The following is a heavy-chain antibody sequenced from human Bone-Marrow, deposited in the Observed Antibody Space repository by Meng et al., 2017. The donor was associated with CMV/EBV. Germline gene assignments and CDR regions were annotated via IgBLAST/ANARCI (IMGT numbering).Heavy chain of an antibody. CDR1: GGSISSYN. D-gene: IGHD3-22*01. CDR3: ARDTLGSSGYFDY. CDR2: IYTSGST. J-gene: IGHJ4*02. Sequence: VHQDEPCPSRVWPARTLSPTYTGCGGSISSYNGGWFRRRAGKVLDGIVRIYTSGSTSDNPSLKSRVTMSVDTSKNQFSLKLSSVTAADTAVYYCARDTLGSSGYFDYWGQGTLVTVSS. V-gene: IGHV4-4*07.